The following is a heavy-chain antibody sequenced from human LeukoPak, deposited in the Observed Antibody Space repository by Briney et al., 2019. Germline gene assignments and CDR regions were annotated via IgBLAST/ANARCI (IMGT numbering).Heavy chain of an antibody. V-gene: IGHV1-46*01. D-gene: IGHD1-1*01. CDR2: INPSGGST. CDR3: ARASGVQLERLDY. J-gene: IGHJ4*02. CDR1: GYTFTSYY. Sequence: ASVKVSCKASGYTFTSYYMHWVGQAPGQGLEWMGIINPSGGSTSYAQKFQGRVTMTRDMSTSTVYMELSSLRSEDTAVYYCARASGVQLERLDYWGQGTLVTVSS.